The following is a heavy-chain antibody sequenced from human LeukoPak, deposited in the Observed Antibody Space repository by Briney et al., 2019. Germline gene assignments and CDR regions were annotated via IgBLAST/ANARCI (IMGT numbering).Heavy chain of an antibody. CDR2: ISGSGGST. V-gene: IGHV3-23*01. D-gene: IGHD6-19*01. J-gene: IGHJ3*02. CDR3: AVKWLVRSEKAAFDI. CDR1: GFTFSSYG. Sequence: PGGSLRLSCAASGFTFSSYGMSWVRQAPGKGLEWVSAISGSGGSTYYADSVKGRFTISRDNSKNTLYLQMNSLRAEDTAVYYCAVKWLVRSEKAAFDIWGQGTMVTVSS.